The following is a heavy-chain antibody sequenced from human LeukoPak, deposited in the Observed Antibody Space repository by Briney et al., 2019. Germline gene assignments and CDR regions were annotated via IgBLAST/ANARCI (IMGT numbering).Heavy chain of an antibody. CDR3: ASLSYDSSGYGDY. D-gene: IGHD3-22*01. Sequence: SETLSLTCTVSGGSVSSYYWSWIRQSAGKGLEWIGRIYTSGSTNYNPSLKSRVTMSVDTSKNQFSLKLSSVTAADTAVYYCASLSYDSSGYGDYWGQGTLVTVSS. CDR2: IYTSGST. V-gene: IGHV4-4*07. J-gene: IGHJ4*02. CDR1: GGSVSSYY.